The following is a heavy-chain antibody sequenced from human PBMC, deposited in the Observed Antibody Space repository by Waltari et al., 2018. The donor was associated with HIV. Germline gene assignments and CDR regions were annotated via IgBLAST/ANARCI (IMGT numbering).Heavy chain of an antibody. CDR3: ARVAIRIAVAGPDAFDI. V-gene: IGHV1-2*06. CDR1: GYTFTGYY. J-gene: IGHJ3*02. D-gene: IGHD6-19*01. CDR2: INPNSGGT. Sequence: QVQLVQSGAEVKKPGASVKVSCKASGYTFTGYYMHWVRQAPGQGLEWMGRINPNSGGTNYAQKFQGRVTMTRDTSISTAYMELSRLRSDDTAVYYCARVAIRIAVAGPDAFDIWGQGTMVTVSS.